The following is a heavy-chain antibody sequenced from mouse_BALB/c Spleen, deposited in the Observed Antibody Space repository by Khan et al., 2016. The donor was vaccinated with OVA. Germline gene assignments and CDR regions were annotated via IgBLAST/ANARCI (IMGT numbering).Heavy chain of an antibody. J-gene: IGHJ3*01. Sequence: QVQLQQSGAELARPGASVKMSCNASGYTFTSYTIHWIKKRPGQGLEWIGYINPRNGYTNYNQKFKDKATLTTDKSSTTAYLQLSSRTSDDTAVYNCAREEDEHRNDGWFDYGGQGTLVTVAA. CDR2: INPRNGYT. CDR1: GYTFTSYT. D-gene: IGHD2-14*01. V-gene: IGHV1-4*01. CDR3: AREEDEHRNDGWFDY.